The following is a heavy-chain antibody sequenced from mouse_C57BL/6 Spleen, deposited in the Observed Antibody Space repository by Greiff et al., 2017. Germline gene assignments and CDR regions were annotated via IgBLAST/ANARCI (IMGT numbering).Heavy chain of an antibody. CDR2: ISGGGGNT. CDR1: GFTFSSYT. D-gene: IGHD2-3*01. V-gene: IGHV5-9*01. J-gene: IGHJ2*01. CDR3: ARPSYDGPFDY. Sequence: EVQVVESGGGLVKPGGSLKLSCAASGFTFSSYTMSWVRQTPEKRLEWVATISGGGGNTYYPDSVKGRFTISRDNAKNTLYLQMSSLRSEDTALYYCARPSYDGPFDYWGQGTTLTVSS.